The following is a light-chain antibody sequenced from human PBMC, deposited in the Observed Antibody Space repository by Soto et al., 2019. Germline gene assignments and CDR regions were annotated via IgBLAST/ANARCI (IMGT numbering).Light chain of an antibody. Sequence: EIVLTQSPLSLPVTPGEPASISCRSSQSLLHDNGNNYLDWYLQKPGQSPQLLIYLGSNRASGVPDRFSGSGAGTHFTLKISRVEAEDVGVYYCMQPLQSWTFGQGTKVEIK. CDR1: QSLLHDNGNNY. J-gene: IGKJ1*01. V-gene: IGKV2-28*01. CDR2: LGS. CDR3: MQPLQSWT.